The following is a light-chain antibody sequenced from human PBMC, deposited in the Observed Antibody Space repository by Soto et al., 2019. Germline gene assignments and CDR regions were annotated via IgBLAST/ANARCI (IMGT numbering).Light chain of an antibody. V-gene: IGLV2-14*01. CDR2: EVN. CDR1: NSDVGGYDY. J-gene: IGLJ3*02. Sequence: QSLLTQPASVSGSLGQSITISCTGTNSDVGGYDYVSWYQQHPGKAPKLMIYEVNNRPSGVSNRFSGSKSANTASLTISGLQADDEADYYCSSFTSSSTQVFGGGTKLTVL. CDR3: SSFTSSSTQV.